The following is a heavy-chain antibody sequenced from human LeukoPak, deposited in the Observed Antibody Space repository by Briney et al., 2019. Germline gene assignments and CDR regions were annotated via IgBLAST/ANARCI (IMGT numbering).Heavy chain of an antibody. CDR2: IYYSGST. Sequence: KPSETLSLTCTVSGGSISSYYWSWIRQPPGKGLEWIGYIYYSGSTNYSPSLKSRVTISVDTSKNQFSLKLSSVTAADTAVYYCARAIYDSSGDYYLDYWGQGTLVTVSS. D-gene: IGHD3-22*01. CDR1: GGSISSYY. V-gene: IGHV4-59*01. J-gene: IGHJ4*02. CDR3: ARAIYDSSGDYYLDY.